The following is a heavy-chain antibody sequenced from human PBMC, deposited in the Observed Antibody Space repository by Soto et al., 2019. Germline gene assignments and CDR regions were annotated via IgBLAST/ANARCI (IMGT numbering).Heavy chain of an antibody. Sequence: QVQLVQSGAEVKKPGASVKVSCKASGYTFTNYAMHWVRQAPGQRLEWMGWINAGKGNTKYSQSFQGRVTLTRETAASTAYMELSSLRSEDTAVYYCARAGDDCSTTTCYLIDYWGQGTLVTVSS. J-gene: IGHJ4*02. V-gene: IGHV1-3*01. CDR1: GYTFTNYA. CDR3: ARAGDDCSTTTCYLIDY. CDR2: INAGKGNT. D-gene: IGHD2-2*01.